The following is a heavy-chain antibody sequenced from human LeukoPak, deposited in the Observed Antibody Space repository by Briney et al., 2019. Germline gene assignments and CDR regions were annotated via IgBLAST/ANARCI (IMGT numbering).Heavy chain of an antibody. D-gene: IGHD4-17*01. J-gene: IGHJ4*02. CDR1: GFTFSSYG. CDR3: AKDSGGSTVTYFDY. Sequence: GRSLRLSCAASGFTFSSYGMHWVRQAPGKGLEWVAVIWYDGSNKYYADSVKGRFTISRDNSKNTLYLQMNSLRAEDTAVYYCAKDSGGSTVTYFDYRGQGTLVTVSS. CDR2: IWYDGSNK. V-gene: IGHV3-33*06.